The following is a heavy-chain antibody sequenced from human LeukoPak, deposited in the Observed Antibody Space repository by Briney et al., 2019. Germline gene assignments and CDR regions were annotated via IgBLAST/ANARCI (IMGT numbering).Heavy chain of an antibody. CDR3: ARGRKTGTKDGYNYDY. V-gene: IGHV4-34*01. J-gene: IGHJ4*02. CDR2: INHSGST. D-gene: IGHD5-24*01. CDR1: GGSFSGYC. Sequence: SETLSLTCAVYGGSFSGYCWSWIRQPPGKGLEWIGEINHSGSTNYNPSLKSRVTISVNTSKNQFSLELSSVTAADTAVCYCARGRKTGTKDGYNYDYWGQGTLVTVSS.